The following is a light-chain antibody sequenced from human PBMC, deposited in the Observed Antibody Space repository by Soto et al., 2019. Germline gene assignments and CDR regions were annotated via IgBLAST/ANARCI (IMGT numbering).Light chain of an antibody. CDR2: EGS. Sequence: QSVLTQPASVSGSPGQSIIISCTGTSSDVGTYNLVSWYQQYPAKAPKLMIYEGSKRPSAVSNRFSGSQSGNAASLTISGLQAEDEADYYCCSYAGSGTYVFGSGPKLTVL. V-gene: IGLV2-23*01. CDR1: SSDVGTYNL. CDR3: CSYAGSGTYV. J-gene: IGLJ1*01.